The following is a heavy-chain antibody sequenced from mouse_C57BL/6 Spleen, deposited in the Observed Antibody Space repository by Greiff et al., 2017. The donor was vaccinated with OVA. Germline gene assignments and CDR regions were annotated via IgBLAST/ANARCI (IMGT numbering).Heavy chain of an antibody. CDR2: INYDGSST. V-gene: IGHV5-16*01. D-gene: IGHD2-4*01. Sequence: EVMLVESEGGLVQPGSSMKLSCTASGFTFSDYYMAWVRQVPEKGLEWVANINYDGSSTYYLDSLKSRFIISRDNAKNILYLQMSSLKSEDTATYYCAREEVHDYGGAMDYWGQGPSVTVSS. J-gene: IGHJ4*01. CDR3: AREEVHDYGGAMDY. CDR1: GFTFSDYY.